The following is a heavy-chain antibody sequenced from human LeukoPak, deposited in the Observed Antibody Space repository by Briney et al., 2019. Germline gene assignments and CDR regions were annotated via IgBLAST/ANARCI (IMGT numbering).Heavy chain of an antibody. Sequence: SETLSLTCAVYGGSFSGYYWSWIRQPPGKGLEWIGEINHSGSTNCNPSLKSRVTISVDTSKNQFSLKLSSVTAADTAVYYCARGTVTSPYYYYYMDVWGKGTTVTVSS. V-gene: IGHV4-34*01. CDR2: INHSGST. CDR1: GGSFSGYY. D-gene: IGHD4-17*01. CDR3: ARGTVTSPYYYYYMDV. J-gene: IGHJ6*03.